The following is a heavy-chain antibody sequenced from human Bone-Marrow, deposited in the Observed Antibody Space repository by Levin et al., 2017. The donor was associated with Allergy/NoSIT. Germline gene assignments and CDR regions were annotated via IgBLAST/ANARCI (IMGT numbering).Heavy chain of an antibody. V-gene: IGHV3-15*01. D-gene: IGHD3-10*01. Sequence: GGSLRLSCAASGFTFSNAWMSWVRQAPGKGLEWVGRIKSKTDGGTTDYVAPVKGRFTISRDNSKNTLYLQMNSLKTEDTAVYYCTTDSSHDGSGKWRWFDPWGQGTLVTVSS. CDR2: IKSKTDGGTT. J-gene: IGHJ5*02. CDR3: TTDSSHDGSGKWRWFDP. CDR1: GFTFSNAW.